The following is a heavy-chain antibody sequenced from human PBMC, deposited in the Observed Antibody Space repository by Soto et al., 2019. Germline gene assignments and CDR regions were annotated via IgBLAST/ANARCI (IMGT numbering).Heavy chain of an antibody. V-gene: IGHV1-69*06. CDR3: ARAQYSSSWEGRVNFDY. J-gene: IGHJ4*02. CDR2: VIPIFGTA. D-gene: IGHD6-13*01. CDR1: GGTFSSYA. Sequence: SVKVSCKASGGTFSSYAISWVRQAPGQGLEWMGGVIPIFGTANYAQKFQGRVTITADKSTSTAYMELSSLRSEDTAVYYCARAQYSSSWEGRVNFDYWGQGTLVTVSS.